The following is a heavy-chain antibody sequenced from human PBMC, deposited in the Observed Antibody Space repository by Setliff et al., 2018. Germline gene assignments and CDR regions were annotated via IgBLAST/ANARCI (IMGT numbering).Heavy chain of an antibody. CDR2: MHPNSGNT. J-gene: IGHJ5*02. CDR1: GKSFTKYD. V-gene: IGHV1-8*01. Sequence: GASVKVSCKTLGKSFTKYDFHWVRQATGQGLEWMGWMHPNSGNTGYAQKFQGRVTMTRDTSINTAYMELSRLTCDDTAVYYCARATRDSDGWYYEYRWFDPWGQGTLVTVSS. D-gene: IGHD6-19*01. CDR3: ARATRDSDGWYYEYRWFDP.